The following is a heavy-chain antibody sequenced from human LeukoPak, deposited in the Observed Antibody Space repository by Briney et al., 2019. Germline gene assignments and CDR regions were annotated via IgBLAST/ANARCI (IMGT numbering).Heavy chain of an antibody. D-gene: IGHD2-2*01. CDR2: ISGSGVST. Sequence: GGSLRLSCTASGFSFSNYSMNWVRKAPGKGLEWVSGISGSGVSTIYAGSVKVRFTVSRDNSKNTLYLQMNSLRAEDTAVYYCAKDLYHGGYWGQGTLVTVPS. V-gene: IGHV3-23*01. J-gene: IGHJ4*02. CDR3: AKDLYHGGY. CDR1: GFSFSNYS.